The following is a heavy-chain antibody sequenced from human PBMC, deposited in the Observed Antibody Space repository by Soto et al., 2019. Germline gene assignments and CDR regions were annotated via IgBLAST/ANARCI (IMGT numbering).Heavy chain of an antibody. D-gene: IGHD2-2*01. CDR3: ANAIGSYPTSSHLEY. CDR2: ISWNSGRI. CDR1: GFTFDDYA. Sequence: EVQLVESGGGLVQPGRSLRLSCAASGFTFDDYAMHWVRQAPGKGLEWVSGISWNSGRIVYADSVKCRFTISRDNAKNSLYMKMNSLRAEDTALYYCANAIGSYPTSSHLEYWGQGTLVTVSS. J-gene: IGHJ4*02. V-gene: IGHV3-9*01.